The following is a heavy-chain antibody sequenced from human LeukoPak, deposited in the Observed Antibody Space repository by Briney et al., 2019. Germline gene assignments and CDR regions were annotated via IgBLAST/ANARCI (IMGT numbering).Heavy chain of an antibody. D-gene: IGHD3-22*01. CDR2: MNPNSGNT. Sequence: GASVKVSCKASGYTFTSYDINWVRQATGQGLEWMGWMNPNSGNTGYAQKFQGRVTITRNTSISTAYMELSSLRSEDTAVYYCARDSSGYKDFDYWGQGTLVTVSS. CDR1: GYTFTSYD. J-gene: IGHJ4*02. CDR3: ARDSSGYKDFDY. V-gene: IGHV1-8*03.